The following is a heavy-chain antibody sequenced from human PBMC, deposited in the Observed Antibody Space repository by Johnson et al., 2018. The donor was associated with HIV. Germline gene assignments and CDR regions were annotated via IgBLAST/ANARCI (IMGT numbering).Heavy chain of an antibody. Sequence: QVQLVESGGGVVQPGGSLRLSCAASGFTFSSYGMHWVRQAPGKGLEWVAFIRYDGSNKYYADSVKGRFTISRDNSKNTLYLQMNSLRAEDTAVYCCAKDATLQDGTGAFDIWGQGTMVTVSS. CDR3: AKDATLQDGTGAFDI. D-gene: IGHD1-1*01. J-gene: IGHJ3*02. CDR1: GFTFSSYG. V-gene: IGHV3-30*02. CDR2: IRYDGSNK.